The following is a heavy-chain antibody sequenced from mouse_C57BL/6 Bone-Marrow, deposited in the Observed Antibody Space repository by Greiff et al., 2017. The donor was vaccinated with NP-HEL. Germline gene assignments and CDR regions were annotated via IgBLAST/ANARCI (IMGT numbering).Heavy chain of an antibody. CDR3: TVYYYGSSPGYFDV. J-gene: IGHJ1*03. CDR1: GFTFSNYW. D-gene: IGHD1-1*01. CDR2: IRLKSDNYAT. Sequence: EVKLVESGGGLVQPGGSMKLSCVASGFTFSNYWMNWVRQSPEKGLEWVAQIRLKSDNYATHYAESVKGRFTISRDDSKSSVYLQMNNLRAEDTGIYYCTVYYYGSSPGYFDVWGTGTTVTVSS. V-gene: IGHV6-3*01.